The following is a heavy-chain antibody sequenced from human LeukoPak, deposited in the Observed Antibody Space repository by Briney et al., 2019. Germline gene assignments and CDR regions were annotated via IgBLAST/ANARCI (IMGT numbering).Heavy chain of an antibody. Sequence: GGSLRLSCAAPGFTFSSYWMHWVRQAPGKGLVWVSRINGDGSSTSYADAVKGRFTISRDNAKNTLYLQMNSLRAEDTAVYYCARDRDSGSYPHGGGFDPWGQGTLVTVSS. J-gene: IGHJ5*02. V-gene: IGHV3-74*01. D-gene: IGHD1-26*01. CDR2: INGDGSST. CDR1: GFTFSSYW. CDR3: ARDRDSGSYPHGGGFDP.